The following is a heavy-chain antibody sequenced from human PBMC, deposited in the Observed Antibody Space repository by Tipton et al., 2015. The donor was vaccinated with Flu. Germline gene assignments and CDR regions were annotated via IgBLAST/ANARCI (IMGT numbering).Heavy chain of an antibody. V-gene: IGHV4-59*01. D-gene: IGHD3-9*01. CDR1: GGSISSYY. CDR2: IYYSGST. CDR3: ARGGYYDILTGYYMNGMDV. J-gene: IGHJ6*02. Sequence: TLSLTCTVSGGSISSYYWSWIRQPPGKGLEWIGYIYYSGSTNYNPSLKSRVTISVDTSKNQFSLKLSSVTAADTAVYYCARGGYYDILTGYYMNGMDVWGQGNTVTVSS.